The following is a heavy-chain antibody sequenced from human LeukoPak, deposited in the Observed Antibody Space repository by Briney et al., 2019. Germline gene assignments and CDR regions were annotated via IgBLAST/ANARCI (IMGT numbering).Heavy chain of an antibody. CDR2: IKQDGSEK. V-gene: IGHV3-7*01. D-gene: IGHD6-13*01. Sequence: GGSLRLSCAASGFTFSNHGMNWVRQAPGKGLEWVANIKQDGSEKYYVDSVKGRFTISRDNAKDSLYLQMNSLRVEDTAVYYCARDRYSSSWGQGTLVTVSS. CDR3: ARDRYSSS. J-gene: IGHJ4*02. CDR1: GFTFSNHG.